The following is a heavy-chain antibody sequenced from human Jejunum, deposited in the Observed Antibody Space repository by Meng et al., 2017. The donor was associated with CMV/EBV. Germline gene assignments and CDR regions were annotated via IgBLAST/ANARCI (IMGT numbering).Heavy chain of an antibody. Sequence: FSSYARTWVRQDPGKGLQWVSSISGSGGGTEYADSVKGRFSVSRDNSENTVYLQMDSLRGDDTAVYYCAKSGGEFLYFLYGMAMAVWGQGTTVTVSS. CDR2: ISGSGGGT. V-gene: IGHV3-23*01. J-gene: IGHJ6*02. CDR3: AKSGGEFLYFLYGMAMAV. CDR1: FSSYA. D-gene: IGHD3-10*01.